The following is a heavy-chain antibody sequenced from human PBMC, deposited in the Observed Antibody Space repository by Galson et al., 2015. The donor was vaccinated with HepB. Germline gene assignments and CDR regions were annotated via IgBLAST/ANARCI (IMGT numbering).Heavy chain of an antibody. CDR2: INHSGST. J-gene: IGHJ2*01. CDR1: GGSFSGYY. V-gene: IGHV4-34*01. D-gene: IGHD3-22*01. Sequence: LSLTCAVYGGSFSGYYWSWIRQPPGKGLEWIGEINHSGSTNYNPSLKSRVTISVDTSKNQFSLKLSSVTAADTAVYYCARTNYYDSSGYLRPYWYFDLWGRGTLVTVSS. CDR3: ARTNYYDSSGYLRPYWYFDL.